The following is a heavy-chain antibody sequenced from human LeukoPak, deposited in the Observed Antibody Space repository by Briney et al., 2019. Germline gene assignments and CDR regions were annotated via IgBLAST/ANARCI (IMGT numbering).Heavy chain of an antibody. Sequence: PSETLSLTCSVSGGSISSSTFYWGWVRQPPGKGLEWIGSTYYSGTTYYNPSLQSRVTISVDTSRNQFSLKLTSVTAADTAVYYCARCVYTYGRFDYWGQGTLVTVSS. V-gene: IGHV4-39*01. CDR2: TYYSGTT. D-gene: IGHD5-18*01. J-gene: IGHJ4*02. CDR1: GGSISSSTFY. CDR3: ARCVYTYGRFDY.